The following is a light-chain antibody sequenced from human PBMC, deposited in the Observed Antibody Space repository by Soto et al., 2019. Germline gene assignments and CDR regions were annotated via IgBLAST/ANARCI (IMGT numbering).Light chain of an antibody. V-gene: IGKV1-12*01. J-gene: IGKJ4*01. CDR2: SAS. CDR1: QGINRW. Sequence: DIQMTQSPSSVSASVGDRVTITCRASQGINRWLAWYQQKTGKAPNLLIYSASSLQSGVPSRFSGSGSGTYFTLTISSLQPEDFATYFCQQANSFPPTFGGGTKVEIK. CDR3: QQANSFPPT.